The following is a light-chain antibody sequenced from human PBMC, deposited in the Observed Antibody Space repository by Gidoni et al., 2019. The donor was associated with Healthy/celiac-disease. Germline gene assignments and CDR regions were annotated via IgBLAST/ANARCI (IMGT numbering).Light chain of an antibody. CDR1: QSISSY. J-gene: IGKJ2*01. V-gene: IGKV1-39*01. CDR3: QQSYSTPYT. Sequence: DIQMTQSPSSLSASVGDRVTITCRASQSISSYLNWYQQKPGKAPKLLIYAASSLQSGVPSSFSGSGSGTDFTLTIISLQPEAFATYYCQQSYSTPYTFGQXTKLEIK. CDR2: AAS.